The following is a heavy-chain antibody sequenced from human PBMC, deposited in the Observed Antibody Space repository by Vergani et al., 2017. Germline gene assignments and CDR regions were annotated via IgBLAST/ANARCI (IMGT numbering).Heavy chain of an antibody. J-gene: IGHJ4*02. D-gene: IGHD2-2*01. Sequence: EVQRLESGGGLVQPGGSLRLSCAASGFTFSSYAMSWVRQAPGKGREWVSAISGSGGSTYYADSVKGRFTISRDNAKNTQYLQMNSLRAEATAVYYCAKDXVYCGSTSCPHWGHWGQGTLVTVSS. V-gene: IGHV3-23*01. CDR2: ISGSGGST. CDR3: AKDXVYCGSTSCPHWGH. CDR1: GFTFSSYA.